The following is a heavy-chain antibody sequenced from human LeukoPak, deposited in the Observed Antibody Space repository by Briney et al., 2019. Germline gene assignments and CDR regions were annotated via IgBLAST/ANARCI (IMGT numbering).Heavy chain of an antibody. CDR2: IYHSGST. CDR1: GYSISSGYY. D-gene: IGHD3-9*01. Sequence: SETLSLTCAVSGYSISSGYYWGWIRQPPGKGLEWIGSIYHSGSTYYNPSLKSRVTISVDTSKNQFSLKLSSVTAADTAVYYCARSPVYYDILTGYFDYWGQGTLVTVSS. V-gene: IGHV4-38-2*01. CDR3: ARSPVYYDILTGYFDY. J-gene: IGHJ4*02.